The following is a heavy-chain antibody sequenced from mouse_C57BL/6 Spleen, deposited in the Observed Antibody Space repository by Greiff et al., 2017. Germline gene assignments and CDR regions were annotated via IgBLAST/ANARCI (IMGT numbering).Heavy chain of an antibody. CDR1: GYAFSGYW. V-gene: IGHV1-80*01. CDR2: IYPGDGDT. CDR3: ARHWDGYFDV. D-gene: IGHD4-1*01. Sequence: QVQLQQSEAGLVKPGASVKISCKASGYAFSGYWMNWVKQRPGKGLEWVGQIYPGDGDTNYNGKFKGKATLTADKSSSTAYMQLSSLTAEDSAVYFCARHWDGYFDVWGTGTTVTVSS. J-gene: IGHJ1*03.